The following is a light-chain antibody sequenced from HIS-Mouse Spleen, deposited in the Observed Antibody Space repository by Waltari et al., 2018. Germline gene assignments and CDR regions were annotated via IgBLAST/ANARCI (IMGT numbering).Light chain of an antibody. V-gene: IGLV2-23*01. CDR1: TCDVGCYNR. J-gene: IGLJ3*02. Sequence: QSDLTQPASVSGSPGQSITISCTGTTCDVGCYNRVSWYQQHPGEAPKLMIYEGSNRPSGVSNSCSGSKSGNTASLTITGAQVEDDADYYCYSSASSSNHRVFGGGTKLTVL. CDR3: YSSASSSNHRV. CDR2: EGS.